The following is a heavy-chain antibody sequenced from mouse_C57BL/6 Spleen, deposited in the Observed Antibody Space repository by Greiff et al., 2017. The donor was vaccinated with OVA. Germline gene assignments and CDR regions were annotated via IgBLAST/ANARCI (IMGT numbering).Heavy chain of an antibody. CDR3: ARYGHYAMDY. Sequence: DVKLQESGPGLVKPSQSLSLTCSVTGYSITSGYYWNWIRQFPGNKLEWMGYISYDGSNNYNPSLKNRISITRDTSKNQFFLKLNSVTTEDTATYYCARYGHYAMDYWGQGTSVTVSS. CDR2: ISYDGSN. CDR1: GYSITSGYY. V-gene: IGHV3-6*01. D-gene: IGHD1-1*02. J-gene: IGHJ4*01.